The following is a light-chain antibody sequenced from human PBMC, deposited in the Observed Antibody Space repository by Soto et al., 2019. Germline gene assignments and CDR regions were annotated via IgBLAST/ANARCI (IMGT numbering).Light chain of an antibody. CDR2: GAS. Sequence: EIVLPHSPATLSESPGARXTLXSPTLPIVXXASQSVSSSYLAWYQQKPGQAPRLLIYGASSRATGIPDRFSGSGSGTDFTLTISRLEPEDFAVYYCQQYGSSPWTFGQGTKWIS. CDR1: QSVSSSY. CDR3: QQYGSSPWT. J-gene: IGKJ1*01. V-gene: IGKV3-20*01.